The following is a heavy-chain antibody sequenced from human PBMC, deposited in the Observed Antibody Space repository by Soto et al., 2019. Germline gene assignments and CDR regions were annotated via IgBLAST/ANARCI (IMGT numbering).Heavy chain of an antibody. CDR3: AKMRWGLNEVFDI. D-gene: IGHD7-27*01. CDR2: ISANGGST. V-gene: IGHV3-23*01. Sequence: EMQLLESGGGLVQPGGSLRLSCAASGFIFSNYAMSWVRQAPGKGLECVSGISANGGSTDYADSVKGRFTISRDNSKNTLYLQMNSLRAEDKAVYYCAKMRWGLNEVFDIWGQGTMVTVSS. CDR1: GFIFSNYA. J-gene: IGHJ3*02.